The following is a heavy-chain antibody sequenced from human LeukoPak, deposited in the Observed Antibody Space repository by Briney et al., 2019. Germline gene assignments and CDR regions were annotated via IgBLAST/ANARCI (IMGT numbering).Heavy chain of an antibody. V-gene: IGHV1-18*01. CDR1: GYTFTSYG. D-gene: IGHD3-3*01. CDR2: ISAYNGNT. Sequence: GASVKVSCKASGYTFTSYGISWVRQAPGQGLEWMGWISAYNGNTNYAQKLQGRVTMTTDTSTSTAYMELRSLRPDDTAVYYCARGSNVLRFLEWLSNSDYWGQGTLVTVSS. CDR3: ARGSNVLRFLEWLSNSDY. J-gene: IGHJ4*02.